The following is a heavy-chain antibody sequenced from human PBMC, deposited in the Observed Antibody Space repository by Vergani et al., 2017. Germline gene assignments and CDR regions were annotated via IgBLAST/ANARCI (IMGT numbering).Heavy chain of an antibody. Sequence: EVQLVESGGGLIQPGGSLRLSCAASGFTVSSNYMSWVRQAPGKGLEWVSVIYSGGSTYYADSVKGRFTISRDNSKNTLYLQMNSLRAEDTAVYYCARGVTYLWFGAYGMDVWGQGTTVTVSS. J-gene: IGHJ6*02. CDR1: GFTVSSNY. CDR2: IYSGGST. CDR3: ARGVTYLWFGAYGMDV. D-gene: IGHD3-10*01. V-gene: IGHV3-53*01.